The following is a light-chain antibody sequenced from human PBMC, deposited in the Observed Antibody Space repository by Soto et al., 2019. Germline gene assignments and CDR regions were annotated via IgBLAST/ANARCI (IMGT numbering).Light chain of an antibody. CDR2: DNS. Sequence: QPVLTQPPSVSGAPGQRVTISCTGSSSKIGAGYDVHWYQQLPGTAPKLLIYDNSNRPSGVPDRFSGSKSGTSASLAITGLQAEDEADYYCQSYDRSLSGSRVFGTGTKVTVL. V-gene: IGLV1-40*01. CDR1: SSKIGAGYD. CDR3: QSYDRSLSGSRV. J-gene: IGLJ1*01.